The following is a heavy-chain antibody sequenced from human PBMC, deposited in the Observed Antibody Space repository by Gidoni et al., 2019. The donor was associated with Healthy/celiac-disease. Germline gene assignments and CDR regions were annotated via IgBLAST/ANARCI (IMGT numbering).Heavy chain of an antibody. J-gene: IGHJ4*02. D-gene: IGHD6-13*01. CDR1: GGSISRYY. Sequence: QVQLQESGPGLVKPSVTLSLTCTVSGGSISRYYWSWIRQPPGKGLEWIGYIYYSGSTNYNPSLKSRVTISVDTSKNQFSLKLSSVTAADTAVYYCARGEQQVLEYYFDYWGQGTLVTVSS. V-gene: IGHV4-59*01. CDR2: IYYSGST. CDR3: ARGEQQVLEYYFDY.